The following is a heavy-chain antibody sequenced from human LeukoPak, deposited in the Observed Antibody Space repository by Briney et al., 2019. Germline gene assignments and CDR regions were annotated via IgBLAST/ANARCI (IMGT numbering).Heavy chain of an antibody. CDR3: ARSPYSNPYYNYGVDV. V-gene: IGHV3-48*03. J-gene: IGHJ6*02. CDR1: GFTFSSYE. Sequence: GGSLRLSCAASGFTFSSYEMNWVRQAPGKGLEWISKISRSGSSIDYADSVKGRFTFSRDNAKNSLYLQMNSLRAEDTAVYYCARSPYSNPYYNYGVDVWGQGTTVSVSS. CDR2: ISRSGSSI. D-gene: IGHD4-11*01.